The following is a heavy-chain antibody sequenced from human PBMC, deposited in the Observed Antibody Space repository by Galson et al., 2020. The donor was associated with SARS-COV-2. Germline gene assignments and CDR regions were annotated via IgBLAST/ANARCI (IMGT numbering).Heavy chain of an antibody. CDR2: IYSGGST. CDR3: SREVTLFLDI. CDR1: GFTVKSNY. V-gene: IGHV3-53*01. J-gene: IGHJ3*02. D-gene: IGHD5-18*01. Sequence: GESLKISCDASGFTVKSNYMRWVRQAPGKGMEWVSVIYSGGSTYYADSVKGRFTISRDNSKNTLYLQMNSLRAEDTAVYYCSREVTLFLDIWGQGTMGTVAS.